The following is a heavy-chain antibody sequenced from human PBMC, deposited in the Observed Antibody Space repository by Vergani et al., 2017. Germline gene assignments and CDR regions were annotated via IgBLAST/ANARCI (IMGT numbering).Heavy chain of an antibody. CDR1: GGTFSSYA. J-gene: IGHJ6*02. Sequence: QVQLVQSGAEVKKPGSSVKLSCKASGGTFSSYAISWVRQAPGQGLEWMGGIIPIFGTANYAQKFQGRVTITADESTSTAYMELSSLRSEDTAVYYCARRDITIFGXVIIRGYYYYCMDVWGQGTTVTVSS. D-gene: IGHD3-3*01. CDR2: IIPIFGTA. V-gene: IGHV1-69*01. CDR3: ARRDITIFGXVIIRGYYYYCMDV.